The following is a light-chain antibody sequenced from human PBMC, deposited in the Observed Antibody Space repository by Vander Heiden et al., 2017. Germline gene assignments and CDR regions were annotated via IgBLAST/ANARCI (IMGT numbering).Light chain of an antibody. CDR2: LSS. CDR3: MQALQTPPYT. CDR1: QSLLHSNGYNY. J-gene: IGKJ2*01. V-gene: IGKV2-28*01. Sequence: DIVITQSSLSLPVTPGEPTSLPCRSSQSLLHSNGYNYMDWYLQKPGQSPQLLIYLSSTRASGVPDRFSGSGSGTDFTLKISRVEAEDVGVYYCMQALQTPPYTFGQGTKLEI.